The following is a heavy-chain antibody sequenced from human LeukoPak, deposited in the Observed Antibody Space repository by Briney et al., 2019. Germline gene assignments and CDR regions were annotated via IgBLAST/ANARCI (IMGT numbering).Heavy chain of an antibody. V-gene: IGHV1-18*01. CDR3: ARDPRIAVAGTHDY. Sequence: GASVKVSCKASGYTFTSYGISWVRQAPGQGLEWMGWISAYNGNTNYARKLQGRVTMTTDTSTSTAYMELRSLRSDDTAVYYCARDPRIAVAGTHDYWGQGTLVTVSS. CDR2: ISAYNGNT. CDR1: GYTFTSYG. D-gene: IGHD6-19*01. J-gene: IGHJ4*02.